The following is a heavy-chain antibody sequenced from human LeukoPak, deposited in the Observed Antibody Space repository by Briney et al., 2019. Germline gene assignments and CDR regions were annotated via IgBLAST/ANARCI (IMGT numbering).Heavy chain of an antibody. CDR3: AKTVGASTFYYYMDV. CDR2: ISHDGSNK. J-gene: IGHJ6*03. V-gene: IGHV3-30*18. Sequence: GGSLRLSCAASGFTFSDYYMSWIRQAPGKGLEWVAVISHDGSNKYYADSVKGRFTISRDNSKNTVYLQMNSLRTEDTAVYCAKTVGASTFYYYMDVWGKGTTVTVTS. D-gene: IGHD1-26*01. CDR1: GFTFSDYY.